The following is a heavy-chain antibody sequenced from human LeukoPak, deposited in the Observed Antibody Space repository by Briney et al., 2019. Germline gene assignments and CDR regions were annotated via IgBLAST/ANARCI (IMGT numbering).Heavy chain of an antibody. CDR3: AREWVVSDYDILTGYYNGGAFDI. J-gene: IGHJ3*02. CDR1: GYTFTSYG. CDR2: ISAYNGNT. D-gene: IGHD3-9*01. Sequence: GASVKVSCKASGYTFTSYGISWVRQAPGQGLEWMGWISAYNGNTNYAQKLQGRVTMTTDTSTSTAYMELRSLRSDDTAVYYCAREWVVSDYDILTGYYNGGAFDIWGQGTMVTVSS. V-gene: IGHV1-18*04.